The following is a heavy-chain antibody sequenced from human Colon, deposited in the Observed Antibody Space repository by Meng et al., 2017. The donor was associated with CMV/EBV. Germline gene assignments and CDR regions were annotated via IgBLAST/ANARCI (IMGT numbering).Heavy chain of an antibody. D-gene: IGHD2-2*01. J-gene: IGHJ4*02. CDR2: ISWNSGSI. Sequence: SLKISCAASGFTFDDYAMHWVRQAPGKGLEWVSGISWNSGSIGYADPVKGRFTISRDNAKNSLYLQMNSLRAEDTALYYCAKECGSTSCSSALDYWGQGTLVTVSS. CDR3: AKECGSTSCSSALDY. V-gene: IGHV3-9*01. CDR1: GFTFDDYA.